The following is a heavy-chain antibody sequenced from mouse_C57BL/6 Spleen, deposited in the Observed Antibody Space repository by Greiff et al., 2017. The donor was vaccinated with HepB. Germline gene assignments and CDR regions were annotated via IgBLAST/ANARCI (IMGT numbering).Heavy chain of an antibody. V-gene: IGHV14-4*01. J-gene: IGHJ2*01. Sequence: EVQLQQSGAELVRPGASVKLSCTASGFNIKDDYMHWVKQRPEQGLEWIGWIDPENGDTEYASKFQGKATITADTSSNTAYLQLSSLTSEDTAVYYCTTDLTTVVAHFDYWGQGTTLTVSS. CDR3: TTDLTTVVAHFDY. CDR1: GFNIKDDY. D-gene: IGHD1-1*01. CDR2: IDPENGDT.